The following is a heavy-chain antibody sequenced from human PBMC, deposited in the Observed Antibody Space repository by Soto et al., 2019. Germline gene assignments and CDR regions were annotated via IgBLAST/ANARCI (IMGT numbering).Heavy chain of an antibody. J-gene: IGHJ4*02. CDR1: GYTFTSYG. Sequence: QVQLVQSGGEVKKPGASVKVSCKASGYTFTSYGISWVRQAPGQGLEWMGWISGYNDETNYAQRLQGRVTMTTDTSTSTAYMELRSLRKDDTAVYYCATNSSSKEYFDYWGQGTLVTVSP. D-gene: IGHD6-6*01. CDR2: ISGYNDET. CDR3: ATNSSSKEYFDY. V-gene: IGHV1-18*04.